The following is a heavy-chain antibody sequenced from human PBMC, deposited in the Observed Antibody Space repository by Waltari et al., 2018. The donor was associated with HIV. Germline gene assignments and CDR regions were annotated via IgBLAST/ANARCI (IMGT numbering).Heavy chain of an antibody. V-gene: IGHV3-30*02. D-gene: IGHD5-12*01. CDR2: IRYDGSNK. Sequence: QVQLVESGGGVVQPGGSLRRHCAAAGFTFSSYGMTWVRQAPGKGLEWVAFIRYDGSNKYYADSVKGRFTISRDNSKNTLYLQMNSLRAEDTAVYYCAKDTLIGYLFDYWGQGTLVTVSS. CDR3: AKDTLIGYLFDY. J-gene: IGHJ4*02. CDR1: GFTFSSYG.